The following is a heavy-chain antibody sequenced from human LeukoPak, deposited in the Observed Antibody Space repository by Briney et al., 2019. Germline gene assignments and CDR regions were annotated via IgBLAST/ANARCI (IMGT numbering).Heavy chain of an antibody. D-gene: IGHD6-13*01. J-gene: IGHJ4*03. CDR2: IYYSGST. V-gene: IGHV4-59*11. CDR1: GGSISSHY. CDR3: ARGGASSRYLDY. Sequence: SETLSLTCTVSGGSISSHYWSWIRQPPGKGLEWIGYIYYSGSTNYNPSLKSRVTISVDTSKNQFSLKLNSVTPADTAVYYCARGGASSRYLDYWGQGTLVSVSS.